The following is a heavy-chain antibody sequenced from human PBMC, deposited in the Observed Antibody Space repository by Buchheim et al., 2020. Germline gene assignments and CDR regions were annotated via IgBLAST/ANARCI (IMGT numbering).Heavy chain of an antibody. J-gene: IGHJ6*02. CDR3: ARGSWVNYGMDV. CDR2: ISSSSSPT. D-gene: IGHD6-6*01. V-gene: IGHV3-48*01. Sequence: EVQLVESGGGLVQPGGSLRLSCAASGFTFSSYSMNWVRQAPGKGLEWVSYISSSSSPTYYADSVKGRFPISRDNAKNSLYLQMNSLRAEDTAVYYCARGSWVNYGMDVWGQGTT. CDR1: GFTFSSYS.